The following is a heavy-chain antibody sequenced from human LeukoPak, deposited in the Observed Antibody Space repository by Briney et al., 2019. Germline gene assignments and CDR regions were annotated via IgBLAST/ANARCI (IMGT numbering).Heavy chain of an antibody. J-gene: IGHJ5*02. CDR2: IYYSGST. V-gene: IGHV4-39*07. D-gene: IGHD5-24*01. CDR1: GGSISSSSYY. Sequence: PSETLSLTCTVSGGSISSSSYYWGWIRQPPGKGLEWIGSIYYSGSTYYNPSLKSRVTISVDTSKNQFSLKLSSVTAADTAVYYCAKRYLYSWFDPWGQGTLVTVSS. CDR3: AKRYLYSWFDP.